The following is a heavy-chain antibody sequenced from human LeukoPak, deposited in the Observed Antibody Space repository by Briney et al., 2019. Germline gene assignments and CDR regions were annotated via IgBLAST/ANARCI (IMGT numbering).Heavy chain of an antibody. J-gene: IGHJ4*02. CDR1: GGSFSGYY. D-gene: IGHD3-3*01. CDR2: INHSGST. V-gene: IGHV4-34*01. CDR3: ARAQGYDFWSGYFDY. Sequence: SETLSLTCAVYGGSFSGYYWSWIRQPPGKGLEWIGEINHSGSTNYNPSLKSRVTISVDTSKNQFSLKLSSVTAADTAVYYCARAQGYDFWSGYFDYWGREPWSPSPQ.